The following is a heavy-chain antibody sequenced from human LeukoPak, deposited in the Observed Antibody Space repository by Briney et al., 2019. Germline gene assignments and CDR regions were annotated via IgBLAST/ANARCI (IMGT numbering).Heavy chain of an antibody. J-gene: IGHJ2*01. V-gene: IGHV4-59*01. Sequence: SETLSLTCTVSGGSISSYYWSWIRQPPGKGLEWIGYIYYSGSTNYNPSLKSRATISVDTSKNQFSLKLTSVTAADTAVYFCARAPGSYGSSGYLYWYFDLWGRGTLVTVSS. CDR3: ARAPGSYGSSGYLYWYFDL. CDR2: IYYSGST. D-gene: IGHD3-22*01. CDR1: GGSISSYY.